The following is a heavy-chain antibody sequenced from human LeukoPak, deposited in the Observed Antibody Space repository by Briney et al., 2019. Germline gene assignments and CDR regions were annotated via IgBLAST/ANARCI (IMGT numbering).Heavy chain of an antibody. V-gene: IGHV1-2*02. CDR2: INPNSGGT. CDR1: GYTFTGYY. CDR3: ARDREPITIFGVVITYFDY. J-gene: IGHJ4*02. Sequence: ASVKVSCKASGYTFTGYYMHWVRPAPGQVLEWMGWINPNSGGTNYAQKFQGRVTMTRDTSISTAYMELSRLRSDDTAVYYCARDREPITIFGVVITYFDYWGQGTLVIVSS. D-gene: IGHD3-3*01.